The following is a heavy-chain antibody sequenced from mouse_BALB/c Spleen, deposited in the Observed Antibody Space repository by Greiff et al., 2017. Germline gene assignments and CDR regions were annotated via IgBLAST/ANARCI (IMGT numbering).Heavy chain of an antibody. CDR2: ISSGSSST. CDR1: GFTFSSFG. Sequence: EVTLVESGGGLVQPGGSRKLSCAASGFTFSSFGMHWVRQAPEKGLEWVAYISSGSSSTYYADTVKGRFTISRDNPKNTLFLQMTSLRSEDTAMYYCASEVHFAYWGQGTLVTVSA. J-gene: IGHJ3*01. CDR3: ASEVHFAY. D-gene: IGHD2-14*01. V-gene: IGHV5-17*02.